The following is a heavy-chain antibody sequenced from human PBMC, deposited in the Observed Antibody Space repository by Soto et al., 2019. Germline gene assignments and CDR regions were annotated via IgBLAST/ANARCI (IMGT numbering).Heavy chain of an antibody. J-gene: IGHJ3*02. CDR2: ISSSSSYI. CDR1: GFTFSSYS. CDR3: ARDRQESRHDAFDI. V-gene: IGHV3-21*01. Sequence: GGSLRLSCAASGFTFSSYSMNWVRQAPGKGLEWVSSISSSSSYIYYADSVKGRFTISRDNAKNSLYLQMNSLRAEDTAVYYCARDRQESRHDAFDIWGQGTMVTVSS.